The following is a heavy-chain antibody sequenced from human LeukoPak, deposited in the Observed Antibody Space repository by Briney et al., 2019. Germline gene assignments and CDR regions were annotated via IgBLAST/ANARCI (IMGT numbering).Heavy chain of an antibody. V-gene: IGHV3-23*01. Sequence: GGSLRLSCLASGFSLSDYSLSWVRQAPGRGLEWLSAISGNGAATYYADSVKGRFTISRDNSKNTLFLQMNRPRVEDTAVYFCARETGEHFDYWGQGALVTV. D-gene: IGHD1-26*01. CDR3: ARETGEHFDY. CDR2: ISGNGAAT. J-gene: IGHJ4*02. CDR1: GFSLSDYS.